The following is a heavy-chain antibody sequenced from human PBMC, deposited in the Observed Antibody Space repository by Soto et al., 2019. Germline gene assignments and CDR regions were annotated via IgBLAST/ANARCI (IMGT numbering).Heavy chain of an antibody. D-gene: IGHD3-10*01. Sequence: PGGSLRLSCAASGFTLSTSWMHWVRQAPGKGLVRVSRIKTDGSETNYADSVKGRFTVSRDNAKNMLYLQMNSLRAEDTAVYYCARDLVLGSGSCDYWGQGTLVTVSS. CDR3: ARDLVLGSGSCDY. CDR2: IKTDGSET. V-gene: IGHV3-74*01. J-gene: IGHJ4*02. CDR1: GFTLSTSW.